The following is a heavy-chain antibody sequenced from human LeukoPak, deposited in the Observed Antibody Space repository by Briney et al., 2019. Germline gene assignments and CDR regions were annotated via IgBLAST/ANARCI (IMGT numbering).Heavy chain of an antibody. CDR3: ARKGGWPSSYMDV. J-gene: IGHJ6*03. D-gene: IGHD1-26*01. CDR2: IYYSGST. V-gene: IGHV4-59*01. Sequence: SETLSLTCTVSGGSISSYYWSWIRQPPGKGLEWIGYIYYSGSTNYNPSLKSRVTISVDTSKNQFSLKLSSVTAADTAVYYCARKGGWPSSYMDVWGKGTTVTVSS. CDR1: GGSISSYY.